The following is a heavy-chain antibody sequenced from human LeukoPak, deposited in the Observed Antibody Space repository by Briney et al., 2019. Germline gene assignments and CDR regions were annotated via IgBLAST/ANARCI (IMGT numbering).Heavy chain of an antibody. V-gene: IGHV4-4*07. CDR1: GGSISSYY. CDR2: IYTSGST. J-gene: IGHJ4*02. CDR3: ARQYDDSSGYEYYFDY. Sequence: SETLSLTCTVSGGSISSYYWSWIRQPAGKGLEWIGRIYTSGSTNYNPSLKSRVTISVDTSKNQFSLKLSSVTAADTAVYYCARQYDDSSGYEYYFDYWGQGTLVTVSS. D-gene: IGHD3-22*01.